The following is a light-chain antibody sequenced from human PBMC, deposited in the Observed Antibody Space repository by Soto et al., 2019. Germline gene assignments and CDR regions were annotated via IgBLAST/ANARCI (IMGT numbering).Light chain of an antibody. J-gene: IGKJ1*01. CDR3: LQDYNYPRT. V-gene: IGKV1-6*01. CDR1: QAIRSD. CDR2: AAS. Sequence: AVQMTQSPSSLSASVGDRVTITCRASQAIRSDLGWYQMKLEKVPKHLIYAASNLQRGVPSRFIGRGNGTDFTLNISSLQPEDFATYYCLQDYNYPRTFGQGTKVDIK.